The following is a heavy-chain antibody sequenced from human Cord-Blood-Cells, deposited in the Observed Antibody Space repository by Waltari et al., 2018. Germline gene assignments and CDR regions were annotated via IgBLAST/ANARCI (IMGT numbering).Heavy chain of an antibody. V-gene: IGHV3-74*01. CDR2: INRDGSST. J-gene: IGHJ3*02. CDR1: GFTFSSYW. Sequence: EAQLVESGGGLVQPGGSLRLSCAASGFTFSSYWMHWVRQAPGKGLVGVSRINRDGSSTDYPDSVKGRFTISRDNAKNTLYLQMNSLRAEDTAVYYCARDRGCTGGVCFAFYIWGQGTMVTVSS. CDR3: ARDRGCTGGVCFAFYI. D-gene: IGHD2-8*02.